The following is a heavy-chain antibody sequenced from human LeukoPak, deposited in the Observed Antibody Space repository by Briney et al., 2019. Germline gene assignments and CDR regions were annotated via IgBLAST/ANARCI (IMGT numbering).Heavy chain of an antibody. CDR1: GGTFSSYA. Sequence: SVKVSCKASGGTFSSYAISWVRQAPGQGLEWMGRIIPILGIANYAQKFQGRVTITADKSTSTAYMELSSLRSEDTAVYYCARALHAYSSRWYSSFDYWGQGTLVTVSS. J-gene: IGHJ4*02. D-gene: IGHD6-13*01. V-gene: IGHV1-69*04. CDR2: IIPILGIA. CDR3: ARALHAYSSRWYSSFDY.